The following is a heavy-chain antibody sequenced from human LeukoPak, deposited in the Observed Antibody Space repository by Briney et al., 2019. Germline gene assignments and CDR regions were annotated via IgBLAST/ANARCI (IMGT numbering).Heavy chain of an antibody. Sequence: SETLSLTCTVSGGSISSGDYYWSWIRQPPGKGLEWIGYIYYSGSTYYNPSLKSRVTISVDTSKNQFSLKLSSVTAADTAVYYCARETSYGSGSYSAFDIWGQGTMVTVSS. J-gene: IGHJ3*02. V-gene: IGHV4-30-4*01. CDR1: GGSISSGDYY. CDR3: ARETSYGSGSYSAFDI. CDR2: IYYSGST. D-gene: IGHD3-10*01.